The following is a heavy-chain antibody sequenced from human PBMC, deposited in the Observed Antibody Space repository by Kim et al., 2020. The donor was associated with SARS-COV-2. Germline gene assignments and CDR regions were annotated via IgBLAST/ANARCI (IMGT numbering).Heavy chain of an antibody. Sequence: GGSLRLSCAASGFTFSGYWMHWVRQAPGKGLVWVSRINIDGGSIIYADSVKVRFTISRDNAKNTLYLQMNSLRAEDTAIYYCARDQSRSGPTTFDYWGQGTLVTVSS. CDR3: ARDQSRSGPTTFDY. CDR2: INIDGGSI. CDR1: GFTFSGYW. D-gene: IGHD1-1*01. J-gene: IGHJ4*02. V-gene: IGHV3-74*01.